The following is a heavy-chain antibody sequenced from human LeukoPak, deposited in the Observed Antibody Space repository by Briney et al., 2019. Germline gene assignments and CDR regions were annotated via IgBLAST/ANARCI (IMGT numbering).Heavy chain of an antibody. CDR2: IFYSGYT. D-gene: IGHD1-1*01. J-gene: IGHJ4*02. CDR1: GDSISTYS. CDR3: ARDQLNTGTFDY. Sequence: SETLSLTCTVSGDSISTYSWSWIRQPPGQGLEWIGYIFYSGYTNYNPSLKSRVTISVDTSKNQVSLKLASVTAADTAVYFCARDQLNTGTFDYWGQGTQVTVSS. V-gene: IGHV4-59*01.